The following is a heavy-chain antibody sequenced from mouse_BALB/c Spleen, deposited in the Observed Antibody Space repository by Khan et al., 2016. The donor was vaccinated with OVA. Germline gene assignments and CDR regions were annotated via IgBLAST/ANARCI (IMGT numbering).Heavy chain of an antibody. CDR3: APVDSYCVSFAY. J-gene: IGHJ3*01. CDR1: GYTFTSYG. V-gene: IGHV1S136*01. D-gene: IGHD2-12*01. CDR2: IYPFNGDT. Sequence: EVQLKESGPELVKPGASVKMSCKASGYTFTSYGMHWGKQKPGQGLEWIGYIYPFNGDTKYNEKIKDKATLTADKSSSTAYMELSSLTSEVSAVYFDAPVDSYCVSFAYWGQGTLVTVSA.